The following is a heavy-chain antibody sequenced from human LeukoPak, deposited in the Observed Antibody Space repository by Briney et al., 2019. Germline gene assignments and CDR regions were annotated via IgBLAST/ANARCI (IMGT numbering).Heavy chain of an antibody. CDR1: GGSFSGYY. CDR2: IHHTGST. D-gene: IGHD2-15*01. J-gene: IGHJ4*02. Sequence: SETLSLTCAVYGGSFSGYYWSWIRQPPGKGLEWFGEIHHTGSTNYNPSLRSRVTISVDKSQNQFSLRLSFVTAADTAIYYCARNGHYSLDYWGQGTLITVSS. V-gene: IGHV4-34*01. CDR3: ARNGHYSLDY.